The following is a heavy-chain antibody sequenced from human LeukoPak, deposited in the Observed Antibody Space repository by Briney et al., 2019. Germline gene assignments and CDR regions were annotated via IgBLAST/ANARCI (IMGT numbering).Heavy chain of an antibody. V-gene: IGHV4-61*02. CDR1: GGSISSGSYY. Sequence: SETLSLTCTVSGGSISSGSYYWSWIRQPAGKGLEWIGRIYTSGSTNYNPSLKSRVTISVDTSKNQFSLKLSSVTAADTAVYYCARHTVVPAAIGIWGQGTLVTVSS. CDR3: ARHTVVPAAIGI. J-gene: IGHJ4*02. D-gene: IGHD2-2*02. CDR2: IYTSGST.